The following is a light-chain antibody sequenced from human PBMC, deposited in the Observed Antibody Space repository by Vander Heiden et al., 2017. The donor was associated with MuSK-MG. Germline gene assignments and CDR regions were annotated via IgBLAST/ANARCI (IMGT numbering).Light chain of an antibody. J-gene: IGLJ2*01. CDR3: QAWDRSTRFV. Sequence: SYELTQPPSVSVSPGQTASITCSGDKLGDKYACWYQQKPGQSPVLVIYQDSKRPSGIPERFSGSNSGNTATLTISGTQAMDEADYYCQAWDRSTRFVFGGGTKLTVL. CDR1: KLGDKY. CDR2: QDS. V-gene: IGLV3-1*01.